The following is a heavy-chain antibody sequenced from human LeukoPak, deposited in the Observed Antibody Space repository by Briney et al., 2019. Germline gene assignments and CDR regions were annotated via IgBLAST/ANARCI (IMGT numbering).Heavy chain of an antibody. CDR3: AREGRNYDYVWGSSPENWFDP. V-gene: IGHV4-4*07. J-gene: IGHJ5*02. D-gene: IGHD3-16*01. CDR2: IYTSGST. CDR1: GGSISSYY. Sequence: SETLSLTCTVSGGSISSYYWSWIRQPAGKGLEWIGRIYTSGSTNYNPSLKSRVTMSVDTSKNQFSLKLSSVTAADTAVYYCAREGRNYDYVWGSSPENWFDPWGQGTLVTVSS.